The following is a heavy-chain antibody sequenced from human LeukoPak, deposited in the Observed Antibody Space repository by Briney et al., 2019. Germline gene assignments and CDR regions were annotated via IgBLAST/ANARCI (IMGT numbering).Heavy chain of an antibody. J-gene: IGHJ1*01. V-gene: IGHV4-34*01. CDR2: INHSGST. CDR1: GGSFSGYY. Sequence: SETLSLTCAVYGGSFSGYYWSWIRQPPGKGLEWIGEINHSGSTNYNPSLKSRVTISVDTFKNQFSLKLSSVTAADTAVYYCAAPAPPWGVLEWLLSPQPFQHWGQGTLVTVSS. CDR3: AAPAPPWGVLEWLLSPQPFQH. D-gene: IGHD3-3*01.